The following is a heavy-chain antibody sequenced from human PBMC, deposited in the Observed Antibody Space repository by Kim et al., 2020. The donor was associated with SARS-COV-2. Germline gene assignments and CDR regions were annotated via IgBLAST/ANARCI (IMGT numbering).Heavy chain of an antibody. J-gene: IGHJ4*02. CDR3: ARGGSWYGGVD. V-gene: IGHV4-59*11. CDR2: IYHTLTT. D-gene: IGHD6-13*01. CDR1: FFSIIPHY. Sequence: LSLPFTFSFFSIIPHYFIFILHPPFTLLYFIFYIYHTLTTNYNPSLNSRVTMSLDTSKNPFSLKLNSVTAADTAVYYCARGGSWYGGVDWGQG.